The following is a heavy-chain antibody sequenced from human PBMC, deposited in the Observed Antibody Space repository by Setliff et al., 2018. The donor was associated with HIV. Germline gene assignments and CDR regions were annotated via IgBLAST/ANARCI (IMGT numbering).Heavy chain of an antibody. D-gene: IGHD6-13*01. CDR3: ARGPLSSSWYNWFDP. CDR1: GGSFSNYY. V-gene: IGHV4-34*01. J-gene: IGHJ5*02. Sequence: SETLSLTCAVYGGSFSNYYWSWIRQPPGKGLEWIGEINHSGSTNYNPSLKSRVSISVDTSKKQFSLKLSSVTAADTAVYYCARGPLSSSWYNWFDPWGQGTLVTVSS. CDR2: INHSGST.